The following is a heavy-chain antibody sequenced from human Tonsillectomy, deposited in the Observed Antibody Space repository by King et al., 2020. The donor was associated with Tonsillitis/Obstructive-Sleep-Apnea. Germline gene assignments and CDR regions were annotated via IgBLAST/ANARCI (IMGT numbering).Heavy chain of an antibody. V-gene: IGHV3-30*01. CDR2: ISYDGSNK. D-gene: IGHD2-15*01. Sequence: VQLVESGGGVVQPGRSLRLSCAASGFTFSSYAMHWVRQAPGKGLEWLAVISYDGSNKYYADSVKGRFTISRDNSKNTLYLQMNSLRAEDTAVYSCSRSPGVAATWLKYYFDYWGQGTLVTVSS. CDR3: SRSPGVAATWLKYYFDY. J-gene: IGHJ4*02. CDR1: GFTFSSYA.